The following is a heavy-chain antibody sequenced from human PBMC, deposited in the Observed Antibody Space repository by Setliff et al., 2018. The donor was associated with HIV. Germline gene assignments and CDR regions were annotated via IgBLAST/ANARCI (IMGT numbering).Heavy chain of an antibody. D-gene: IGHD2-15*01. CDR2: IYPGDSDT. CDR3: ARLGGICSGGSCTALAYTMDV. J-gene: IGHJ6*02. V-gene: IGHV5-51*01. CDR1: GYTFTSYW. Sequence: PGESLKISCKVSGYTFTSYWIAWVRQMPGKGLEWMGIIYPGDSDTRYSPSFQGQVTISADKSISTAYLQCSSLKASDTAMYYCARLGGICSGGSCTALAYTMDVWGQGTTVTVSS.